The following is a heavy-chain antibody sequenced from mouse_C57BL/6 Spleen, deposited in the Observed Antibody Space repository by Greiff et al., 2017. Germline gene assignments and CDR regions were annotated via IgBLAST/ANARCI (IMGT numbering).Heavy chain of an antibody. Sequence: EVQLVESGGGLVQPGGSLSLSCAASGFTFTDYYMSWVRQPPGKALEWLGFIRNKANGYTTEYSASVKGRFTISRDNSQSILYLQMNALRAEDSATYYCASLHYYGSSYGWYFDVWGTGTTVTVSS. V-gene: IGHV7-3*01. CDR3: ASLHYYGSSYGWYFDV. CDR1: GFTFTDYY. CDR2: IRNKANGYTT. D-gene: IGHD1-1*01. J-gene: IGHJ1*03.